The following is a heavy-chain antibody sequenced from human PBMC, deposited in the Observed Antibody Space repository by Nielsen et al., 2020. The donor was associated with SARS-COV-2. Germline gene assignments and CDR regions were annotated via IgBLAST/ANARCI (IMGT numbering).Heavy chain of an antibody. CDR2: INPNSGGT. J-gene: IGHJ6*02. CDR3: ARATDYYYGMDV. CDR1: GGTFSSYA. V-gene: IGHV1-2*05. Sequence: ASVKVSCKASGGTFSSYAISWVRQAPGQGLEWMGRINPNSGGTNYAQKFQGRVTMTRDTSISTAYMELSRLRSDDTVVYYCARATDYYYGMDVWGQGTTVTVSS.